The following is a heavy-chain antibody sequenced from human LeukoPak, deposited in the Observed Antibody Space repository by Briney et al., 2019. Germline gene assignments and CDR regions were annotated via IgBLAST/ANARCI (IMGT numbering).Heavy chain of an antibody. J-gene: IGHJ4*02. Sequence: GASVKVSCKASGGTFSSYAISWVRQAPGQGLEWMGRIIPILGIANYAQKFQGRVTITADKSTSTAYMELSSLRSEDTAVYYCARKLPESGSLYYFDYWGQGTLVTVSS. D-gene: IGHD1-26*01. CDR1: GGTFSSYA. CDR2: IIPILGIA. CDR3: ARKLPESGSLYYFDY. V-gene: IGHV1-69*04.